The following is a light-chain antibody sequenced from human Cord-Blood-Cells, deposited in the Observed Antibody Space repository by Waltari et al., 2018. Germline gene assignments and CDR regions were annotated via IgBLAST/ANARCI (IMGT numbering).Light chain of an antibody. CDR1: SSDVGGYNY. J-gene: IGLJ2*01. V-gene: IGLV2-14*01. Sequence: QSALTQPASVSGSPGQSITIPCPGTSSDVGGYNYVSWYQPPPGQAPKLMIYDVRKRPSGVSNRFSGSKSGNTASLTISGLQAEDEADYYCSSYTSSSTVFGGGTKLTVL. CDR3: SSYTSSSTV. CDR2: DVR.